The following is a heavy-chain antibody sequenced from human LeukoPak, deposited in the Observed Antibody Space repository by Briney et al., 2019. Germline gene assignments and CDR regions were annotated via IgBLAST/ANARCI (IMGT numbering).Heavy chain of an antibody. CDR1: GFTFSTYW. D-gene: IGHD5-18*01. V-gene: IGHV3-7*01. J-gene: IGHJ4*02. CDR2: IKQDRSER. Sequence: GGSLRLSCAASGFTFSTYWMSWVRQAPGKGLEWVAHIKQDRSERYYVDSVKGRFTIARDNAKNSLYLQMNSLRAEDTAVYYCARDPSRGYNYGYGDYWGQGTLVIVSS. CDR3: ARDPSRGYNYGYGDY.